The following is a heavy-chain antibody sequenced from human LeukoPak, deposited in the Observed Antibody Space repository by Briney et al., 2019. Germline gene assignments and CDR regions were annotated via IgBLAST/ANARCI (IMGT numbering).Heavy chain of an antibody. J-gene: IGHJ4*02. CDR2: INPNSGGT. CDR3: ARDFLAYYYDSSGYFGN. CDR1: GYTFTGYY. V-gene: IGHV1-2*02. D-gene: IGHD3-22*01. Sequence: GASVKVSCKASGYTFTGYYMHWVRQAPGQGLEWMGWINPNSGGTNYAQKFQGRVTMTRDTSISTAYMELSRLRSDDTAVYYCARDFLAYYYDSSGYFGNWGQGTLVTVSS.